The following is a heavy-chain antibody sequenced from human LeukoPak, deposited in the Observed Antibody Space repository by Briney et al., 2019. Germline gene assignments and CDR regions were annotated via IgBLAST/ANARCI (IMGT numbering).Heavy chain of an antibody. J-gene: IGHJ4*02. Sequence: SETLSLTCTVSGGSISPISSSTYYWGWIRQAPGKGLEWIGSLFYGENTHYNPSLKSRATLSVDSSKNQFSLKLTSVTAADTAVYYCARKKLPKPLYSGSYQPYYFDYWGQGTLVTVSS. D-gene: IGHD1-26*01. CDR2: LFYGENT. V-gene: IGHV4-39*01. CDR3: ARKKLPKPLYSGSYQPYYFDY. CDR1: GGSISPISSSTYY.